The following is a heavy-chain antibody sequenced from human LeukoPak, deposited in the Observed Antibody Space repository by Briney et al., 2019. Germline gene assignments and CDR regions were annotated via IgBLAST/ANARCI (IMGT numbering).Heavy chain of an antibody. CDR1: GFPFSNYE. V-gene: IGHV3-48*03. D-gene: IGHD5-24*01. J-gene: IGHJ4*02. Sequence: GGSLRLSCAASGFPFSNYEMNWVRQAPGKGLEWVSYISSSGSITYYADSVKGRFPISRDNAKNSLYLQLNSLGAEDTAVYYCTTVLRGNRYNVCDYWGQGTLVTVSS. CDR2: ISSSGSIT. CDR3: TTVLRGNRYNVCDY.